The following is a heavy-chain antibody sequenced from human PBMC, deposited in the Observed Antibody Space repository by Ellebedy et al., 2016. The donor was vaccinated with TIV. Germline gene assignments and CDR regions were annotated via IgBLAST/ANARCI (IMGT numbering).Heavy chain of an antibody. CDR2: IVVGSGNT. CDR1: GFTFTSSA. V-gene: IGHV1-58*02. D-gene: IGHD2-21*02. Sequence: AASVKVSCKASGFTFTSSAMQWVRQARGQRLEWIGWIVVGSGNTNYAQKFQERVTITRDMSTSTAYMELSSLRSEDTAVYYCAAAYCGGDCPRGYFDYWGQGTLVTVSS. CDR3: AAAYCGGDCPRGYFDY. J-gene: IGHJ4*02.